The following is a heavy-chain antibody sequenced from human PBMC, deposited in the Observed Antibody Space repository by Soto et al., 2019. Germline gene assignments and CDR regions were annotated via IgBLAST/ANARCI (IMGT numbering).Heavy chain of an antibody. D-gene: IGHD3-9*01. CDR1: GFTFSSYA. J-gene: IGHJ4*02. Sequence: EVQLLESGRGLVQPGGSLRLSCAASGFTFSSYAMSLVRQAPGKGLEWISTISGSGGVTYYADSVKGRFTISRDNSKNTLYLQMNSLRAEDTAVYYCAKDGVDYDILTGYHKGAYYFDYWGQGTLVTVSS. CDR2: ISGSGGVT. CDR3: AKDGVDYDILTGYHKGAYYFDY. V-gene: IGHV3-23*01.